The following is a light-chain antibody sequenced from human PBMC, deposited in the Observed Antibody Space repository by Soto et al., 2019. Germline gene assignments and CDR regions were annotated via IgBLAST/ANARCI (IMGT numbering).Light chain of an antibody. CDR1: QSLVNSDGNTY. CDR2: KVS. J-gene: IGKJ1*01. Sequence: DVVMTQSPLSLPVTLGQPASISCRSSQSLVNSDGNTYLNWFQQRPGQSPRRLIYKVSNRDSGVPDRFSGSGSGTDFTLKISRVEAEDGGVYYCMQGTHWPPTFGQGTKVEIK. CDR3: MQGTHWPPT. V-gene: IGKV2-30*01.